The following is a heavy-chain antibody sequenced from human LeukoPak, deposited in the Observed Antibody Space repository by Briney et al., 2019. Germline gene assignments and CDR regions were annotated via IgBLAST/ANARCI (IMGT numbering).Heavy chain of an antibody. CDR3: ARGLRYFDWLPPALIDY. J-gene: IGHJ4*02. CDR2: INHSGGT. CDR1: GGSFSGYY. V-gene: IGHV4-34*01. D-gene: IGHD3-9*01. Sequence: SETLSLTCAVYGGSFSGYYWSWIRQPPGKGLEWIGEINHSGGTNYNPSLKSRVTISVDTSKNQFSLKLSSVTAADTAVYYCARGLRYFDWLPPALIDYWGQGTLVTVSS.